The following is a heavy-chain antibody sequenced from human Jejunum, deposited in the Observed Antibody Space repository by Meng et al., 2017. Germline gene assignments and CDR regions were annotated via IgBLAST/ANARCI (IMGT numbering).Heavy chain of an antibody. CDR2: FNTGGKT. D-gene: IGHD2-15*01. V-gene: IGHV3-66*02. CDR1: GFTVSTSY. Sequence: GGSLRLSCAASGFTVSTSYMTWVRQAPGKGLEWVSVFNTGGKTFYSDSVKGRFTISRDIAKNTVYLQMNSLRTEDTALYFCARGYCSGVGCSLGYYFDYWGQGTLVTVS. CDR3: ARGYCSGVGCSLGYYFDY. J-gene: IGHJ4*02.